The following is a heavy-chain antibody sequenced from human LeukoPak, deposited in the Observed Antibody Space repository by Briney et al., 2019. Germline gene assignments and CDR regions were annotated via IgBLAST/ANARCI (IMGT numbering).Heavy chain of an antibody. CDR3: ARNLGSGYSYLFDH. CDR2: VYNSEYT. V-gene: IGHV4-59*08. CDR1: GGSSSGYY. Sequence: SETLSLTCTVSGGSSSGYYWSWIRQPPGKGLEWIGYVYNSEYTSYNPSLRSRVSISFDTSENQFSLSLTSVTAADTAVYYCARNLGSGYSYLFDHWGQGTLVTVSS. J-gene: IGHJ4*02. D-gene: IGHD2-15*01.